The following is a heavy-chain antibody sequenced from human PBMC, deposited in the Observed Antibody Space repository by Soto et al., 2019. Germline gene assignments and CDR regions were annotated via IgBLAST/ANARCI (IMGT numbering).Heavy chain of an antibody. Sequence: QVQLVESGGGVVQPGRSLRLSCAASGFTFSSYGMHWVRQAPGKGLEWVAVISYDGSNKYYADSVKGRFTISRDNSKNTLYLQMNSLRGEDTAVYYCAKDREQWLPRNYFDYWGQGTLVTFSS. CDR3: AKDREQWLPRNYFDY. CDR1: GFTFSSYG. D-gene: IGHD6-19*01. V-gene: IGHV3-30*18. J-gene: IGHJ4*02. CDR2: ISYDGSNK.